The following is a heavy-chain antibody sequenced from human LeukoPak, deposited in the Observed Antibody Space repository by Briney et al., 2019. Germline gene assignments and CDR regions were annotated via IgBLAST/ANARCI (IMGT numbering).Heavy chain of an antibody. CDR2: IYNSGIT. CDR1: GGSVSSHF. Sequence: SETLSLTCTVSGGSVSSHFWSWIRQPPGKGLEWIVYIYNSGITNYNPSLKSRVTISVDTSKNQFSLMLRSVTAADTAVYYCARDHLPAGAPGYYMDVWGKGTTVTVSS. V-gene: IGHV4-59*02. CDR3: ARDHLPAGAPGYYMDV. J-gene: IGHJ6*03. D-gene: IGHD4/OR15-4a*01.